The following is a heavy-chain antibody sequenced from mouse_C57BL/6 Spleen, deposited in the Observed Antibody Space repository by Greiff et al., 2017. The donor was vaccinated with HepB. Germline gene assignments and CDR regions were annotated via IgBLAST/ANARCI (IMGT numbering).Heavy chain of an antibody. CDR2: FNPNFGTT. D-gene: IGHD3-3*01. V-gene: IGHV1-39*01. Sequence: QQPGLELVKPGAPVKIPCKALGYPSPDYNMNWVKQSNGKSLGWIGVFNPNFGTTSNNQKSKAKPTLTVDQSSSTAYMQLNSLTSEDSAVYYCARGGPLGVWFAYWGQGTLVTVSA. J-gene: IGHJ3*01. CDR3: ARGGPLGVWFAY. CDR1: GYPSPDYN.